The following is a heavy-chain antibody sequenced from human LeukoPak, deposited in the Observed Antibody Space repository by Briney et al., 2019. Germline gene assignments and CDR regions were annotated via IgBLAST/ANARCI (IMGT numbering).Heavy chain of an antibody. CDR2: IFHSGTT. J-gene: IGHJ4*02. CDR3: ATDYYDSSGPI. CDR1: GGSINKSHW. D-gene: IGHD3-22*01. Sequence: PSETLSLTCAVSGGSINKSHWYSWVRQPPGKGLEWIGEIFHSGTTNYNPSLKSRVTISVDKSRNQFSLKLSSVTAADTAVYYCATDYYDSSGPIWGQGTLVTVSS. V-gene: IGHV4-4*02.